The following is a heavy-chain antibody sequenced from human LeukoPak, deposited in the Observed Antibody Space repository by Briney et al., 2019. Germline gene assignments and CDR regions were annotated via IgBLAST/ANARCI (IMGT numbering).Heavy chain of an antibody. CDR2: INPNSGGT. CDR1: GYTFTGYY. CDR3: AREGVVIPNWFDP. D-gene: IGHD3-3*01. Sequence: ASVKVSCKASGYTFTGYYMHWVRQAHGQGLEWMGWINPNSGGTNYAQKFQGRVTMTRDTSISTAYMELSRLRSDDTAVYYCAREGVVIPNWFDPWGQGTLVTVSS. V-gene: IGHV1-2*02. J-gene: IGHJ5*02.